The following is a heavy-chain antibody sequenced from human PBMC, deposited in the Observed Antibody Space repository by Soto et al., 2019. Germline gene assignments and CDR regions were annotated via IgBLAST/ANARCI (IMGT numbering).Heavy chain of an antibody. CDR1: GYTFTSYG. D-gene: IGHD6-19*01. CDR2: ISAYNGNT. V-gene: IGHV1-18*01. Sequence: AAVKVSCKASGYTFTSYGISRVRQAPGQGLEWMGWISAYNGNTNYAQKLQGRVTMTTDTSTSTAYMELRSLRSDDTAVYYCARDEEGFIAVAGQWGQGTMVTVSS. J-gene: IGHJ3*01. CDR3: ARDEEGFIAVAGQ.